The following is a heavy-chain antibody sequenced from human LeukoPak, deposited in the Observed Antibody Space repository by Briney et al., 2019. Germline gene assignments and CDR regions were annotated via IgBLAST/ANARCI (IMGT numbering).Heavy chain of an antibody. V-gene: IGHV3-43*01. CDR1: GFTFDDYM. D-gene: IGHD5-18*01. CDR2: ITWDGATT. CDR3: AKSIGGRRYSYGSDY. J-gene: IGHJ4*02. Sequence: GGSLRLSCAASGFTFDDYMMHWVRQGPGRRLEWVSLITWDGATTYYADSVKGRFTISRDNSKNSLYLPMKSLRTEDTAWYFCAKSIGGRRYSYGSDYWGQGTLVTVSS.